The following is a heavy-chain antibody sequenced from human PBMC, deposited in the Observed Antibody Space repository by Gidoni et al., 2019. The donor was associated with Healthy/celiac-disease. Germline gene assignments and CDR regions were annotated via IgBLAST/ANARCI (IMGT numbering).Heavy chain of an antibody. D-gene: IGHD3-10*01. CDR1: GYTFTSYY. Sequence: QVQLVQSGAEVKKPGASVKVSCKASGYTFTSYYMHWVRQAPGQGLEWMGIIRDTSTSTVYMELSSLRSEDTAVYYCARGRIITMVRGVIRKNFDYWGQGTLVTVSS. J-gene: IGHJ4*02. V-gene: IGHV1-46*01. CDR2: I. CDR3: ARGRIITMVRGVIRKNFDY.